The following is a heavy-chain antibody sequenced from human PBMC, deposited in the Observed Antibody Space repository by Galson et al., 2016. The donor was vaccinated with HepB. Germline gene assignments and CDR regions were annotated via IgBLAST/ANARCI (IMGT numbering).Heavy chain of an antibody. V-gene: IGHV4-59*01. CDR2: IYDNGRT. J-gene: IGHJ4*02. Sequence: ETLSLTCTVSGDSIGTYYWNWIRQPPGKGLEWIGYIYDNGRTNYTPSLKSRVTISVDTSKKEFSLKLKSVTAADTAVYYCASAPHYYDSSGSSHFFDSWGQGTPVTVSS. CDR1: GDSIGTYY. D-gene: IGHD3-22*01. CDR3: ASAPHYYDSSGSSHFFDS.